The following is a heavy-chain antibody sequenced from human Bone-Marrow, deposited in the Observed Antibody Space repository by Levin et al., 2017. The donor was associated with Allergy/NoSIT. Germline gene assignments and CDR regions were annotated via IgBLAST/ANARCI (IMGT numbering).Heavy chain of an antibody. CDR3: ARGPRRVIAVAGTEFDY. Sequence: GGSLRLSCAASGFTFSSYGMHWVRQAPGKGLEWVAVIWYDGSNKYYADSVKGRFTISRDNSKNTLYLQMNSLRAEDTAVYYCARGPRRVIAVAGTEFDYWGQGTLVTVSS. CDR1: GFTFSSYG. CDR2: IWYDGSNK. V-gene: IGHV3-33*01. J-gene: IGHJ4*02. D-gene: IGHD6-19*01.